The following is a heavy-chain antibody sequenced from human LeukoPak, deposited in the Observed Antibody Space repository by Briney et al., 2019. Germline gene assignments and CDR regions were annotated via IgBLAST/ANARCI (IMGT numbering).Heavy chain of an antibody. V-gene: IGHV1-8*03. J-gene: IGHJ4*02. Sequence: ASVEVSCKASGYTSTSYDINWVRQATGQGLEWMGWMNPNSGNTGYAQKFQGRVTITRNTSISTAYMELSSLRSEDTAVYYCARGYSGSPQDFDYWGQGTLVTVSS. CDR2: MNPNSGNT. D-gene: IGHD1-26*01. CDR3: ARGYSGSPQDFDY. CDR1: GYTSTSYD.